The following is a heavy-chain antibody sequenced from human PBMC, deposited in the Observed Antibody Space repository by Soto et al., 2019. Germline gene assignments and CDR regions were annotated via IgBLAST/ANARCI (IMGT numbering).Heavy chain of an antibody. V-gene: IGHV1-69*01. J-gene: IGHJ6*02. CDR2: IIPIFGTA. D-gene: IGHD3-10*01. CDR1: GGTFSSYA. Sequence: QVQLVQSGAEVKKPGSSVKVSCKASGGTFSSYAISWVRQAPGQGLEWMGGIIPIFGTANYAQKFQGRVTITAYESTSTAYMELSSLRSEDTAVYYCATNYGSGSYHYYYYYYGMDVWGQGTTVTVSS. CDR3: ATNYGSGSYHYYYYYYGMDV.